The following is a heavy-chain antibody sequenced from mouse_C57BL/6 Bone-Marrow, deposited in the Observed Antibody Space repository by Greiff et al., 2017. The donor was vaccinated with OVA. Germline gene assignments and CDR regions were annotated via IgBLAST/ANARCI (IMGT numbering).Heavy chain of an antibody. CDR1: GYTFTSYW. CDR3: AIWGGVVAKGALDY. D-gene: IGHD1-1*01. Sequence: VQLQQPGAELVKPGASVKVSCKASGYTFTSYWMHWVKQRPGQGLEWIGRIHPSASDTNYNQKFKGKATLTVDKSSSTAYMQLSSLTSEDSAVYYCAIWGGVVAKGALDYWGQGTSVTVSS. V-gene: IGHV1-74*01. CDR2: IHPSASDT. J-gene: IGHJ4*01.